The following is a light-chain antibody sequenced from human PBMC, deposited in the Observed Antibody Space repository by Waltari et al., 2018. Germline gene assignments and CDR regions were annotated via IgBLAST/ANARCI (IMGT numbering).Light chain of an antibody. CDR2: AAS. V-gene: IGKV1-39*01. CDR3: QQSYSTLRT. CDR1: QSISSY. Sequence: DIQMTQSPSSLSASVGDRVTITCRASQSISSYLNWYQQKPGKAPKLLIYAASSLQSGVPSRFSGGSGTDFTLTISSLQPEDFATYYCQQSYSTLRTFGQGTKVEIK. J-gene: IGKJ1*01.